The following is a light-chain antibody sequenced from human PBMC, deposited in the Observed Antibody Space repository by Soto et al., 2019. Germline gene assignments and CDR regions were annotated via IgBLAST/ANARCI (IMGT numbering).Light chain of an antibody. CDR3: QQYNNCPPPWT. V-gene: IGKV3-15*01. CDR1: QCVSSN. Sequence: IVVSKSAVPLSVSPCTRSTLSCRAIQCVSSNLAWYQQKPGQAPGLLIYGAPTRATGIPARFSGSGSGTEFTLTISSLQSEDFAVYYCQQYNNCPPPWTFGQGTKVDI. CDR2: GAP. J-gene: IGKJ1*01.